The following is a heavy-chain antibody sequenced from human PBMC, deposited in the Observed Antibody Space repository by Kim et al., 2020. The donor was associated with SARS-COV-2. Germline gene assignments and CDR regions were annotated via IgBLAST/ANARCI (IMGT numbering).Heavy chain of an antibody. Sequence: KGRVTIPRDNAKNSLYLQMNSLRDEDTAVYYCARDPTYDFWSGYSRSFDYWGQGTLVTVSS. D-gene: IGHD3-3*01. V-gene: IGHV3-48*02. CDR3: ARDPTYDFWSGYSRSFDY. J-gene: IGHJ4*02.